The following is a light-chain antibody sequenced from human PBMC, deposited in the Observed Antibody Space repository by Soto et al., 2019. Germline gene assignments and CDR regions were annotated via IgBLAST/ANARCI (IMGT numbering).Light chain of an antibody. CDR1: SSDVGSYNY. CDR3: SSLTTSITYV. J-gene: IGLJ1*01. CDR2: DVS. V-gene: IGLV2-14*03. Sequence: QSALTQPASVSGSPGQSITISCTGTSSDVGSYNYVSWYQQHPGKAPKLMIHDVSNRPSGVSNRFSGSKSGNTASLTISGLQADDEADYYCSSLTTSITYVFGPGTKLPVL.